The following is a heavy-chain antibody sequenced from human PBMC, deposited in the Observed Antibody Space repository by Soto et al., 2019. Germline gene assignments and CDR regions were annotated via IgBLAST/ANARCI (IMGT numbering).Heavy chain of an antibody. CDR2: INRSGGGT. J-gene: IGHJ4*02. Sequence: EVQLLESGGGLVQPGGSLRLSCAASGFIFSDYDMNWVRQAPGKGLEWVSTINRSGGGTYHADSVKGRFTISRDNSKNTLYLQMNSLRVEDTAVYYCARTVAGDNWGQGTLVTVSS. D-gene: IGHD6-19*01. CDR3: ARTVAGDN. V-gene: IGHV3-23*01. CDR1: GFIFSDYD.